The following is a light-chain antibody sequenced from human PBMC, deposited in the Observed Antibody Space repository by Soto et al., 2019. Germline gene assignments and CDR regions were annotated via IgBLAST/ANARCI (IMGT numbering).Light chain of an antibody. CDR2: DAS. J-gene: IGKJ4*01. CDR1: QSVASY. V-gene: IGKV3-11*01. Sequence: EIVLTQSPATPSLSPGERATLSCRASQSVASYLAWYQQKPGQAPRLLIYDASNRATGIPARFSGSGSGTDFTLTISSLEPEDFAVYYCQQRSNWPPTITFGGGTKVEIK. CDR3: QQRSNWPPTIT.